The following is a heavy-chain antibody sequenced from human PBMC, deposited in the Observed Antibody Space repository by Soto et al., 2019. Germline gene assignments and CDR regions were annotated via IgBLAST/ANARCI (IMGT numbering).Heavy chain of an antibody. CDR1: GGSISSYY. V-gene: IGHV4-59*01. D-gene: IGHD3-3*01. Sequence: SETLSLTCTVSGGSISSYYWSWILQPPGKGREWSGYIYYSGSTNYNPSLKSRVTISVDTSKNQFSLKLSSVTAADTAAYYCARDRGGYYDFWSGYPHNWFDPWGQGTLVTVS. J-gene: IGHJ5*02. CDR2: IYYSGST. CDR3: ARDRGGYYDFWSGYPHNWFDP.